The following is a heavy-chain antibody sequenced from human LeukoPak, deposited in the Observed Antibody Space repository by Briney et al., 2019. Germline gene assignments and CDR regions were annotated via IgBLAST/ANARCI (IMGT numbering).Heavy chain of an antibody. Sequence: PSETLSLTCTVSGDSISSNYWNWIRQPPGKGLEWIGSIYYSGSANYNPSLKSRVTISVDTSKNQFSLKLSSVTAADTTVYYCAREGGPLVGSARWYFDYWGQGTLVTVSS. J-gene: IGHJ4*02. V-gene: IGHV4-59*01. CDR3: AREGGPLVGSARWYFDY. CDR1: GDSISSNY. D-gene: IGHD1-26*01. CDR2: IYYSGSA.